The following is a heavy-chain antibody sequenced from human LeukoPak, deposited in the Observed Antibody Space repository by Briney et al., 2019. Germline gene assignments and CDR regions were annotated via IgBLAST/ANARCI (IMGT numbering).Heavy chain of an antibody. Sequence: SETLSLTCAVSGYSISSGYYWGWIRQPPGKGLEWIGSIYHSGSTYYNPSLKSRVTISVDTSKNQFSLKLSSVTAADTAVYYCARAESSSDIDYWGQGTLVTVSS. CDR2: IYHSGST. CDR1: GYSISSGYY. D-gene: IGHD6-6*01. J-gene: IGHJ4*02. CDR3: ARAESSSDIDY. V-gene: IGHV4-38-2*01.